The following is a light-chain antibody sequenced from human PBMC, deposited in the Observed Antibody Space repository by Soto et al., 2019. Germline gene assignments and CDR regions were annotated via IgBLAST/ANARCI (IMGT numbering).Light chain of an antibody. Sequence: PGARATLSCRASQSLRSGDLACYQQIPGQAPGLLIYGASSRATGIPDGFSGSGSGTDFNLTVSRLAPEDFAVYYWHQYGTSPRTFGQGTKVEIK. CDR2: GAS. CDR3: HQYGTSPRT. CDR1: QSLRSGD. V-gene: IGKV3-20*01. J-gene: IGKJ1*01.